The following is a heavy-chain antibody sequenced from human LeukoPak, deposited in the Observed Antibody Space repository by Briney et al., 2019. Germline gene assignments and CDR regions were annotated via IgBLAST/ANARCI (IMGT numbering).Heavy chain of an antibody. J-gene: IGHJ3*02. CDR3: ARHGKGSGSYYHAFDI. CDR2: IYYSGST. CDR1: GGSVSSGSYY. Sequence: SETLSLTCTVSGGSVSSGSYYWSWIRQPPGKGLEWIGYIYYSGSTNYNPSLKSRVTISVDTSKNQFSLKLSSVTAADTAVYYCARHGKGSGSYYHAFDIWGQGTMVTVSS. V-gene: IGHV4-61*01. D-gene: IGHD3-10*01.